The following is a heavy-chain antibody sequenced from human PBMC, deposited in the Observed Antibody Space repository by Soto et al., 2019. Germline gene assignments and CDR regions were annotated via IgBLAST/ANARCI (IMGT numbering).Heavy chain of an antibody. CDR3: ARAGRGTMVYAIYDACDI. CDR1: GGTFSSYA. V-gene: IGHV1-69*13. J-gene: IGHJ3*02. Sequence: SVKVSCKASGGTFSSYAISWVRQAPGQGLEWMGGVIPIFGTANYAQKFQGRVTITADESTSTAYMELSSLRSEDTAVYYCARAGRGTMVYAIYDACDIWGQGTMVTV. D-gene: IGHD2-8*01. CDR2: VIPIFGTA.